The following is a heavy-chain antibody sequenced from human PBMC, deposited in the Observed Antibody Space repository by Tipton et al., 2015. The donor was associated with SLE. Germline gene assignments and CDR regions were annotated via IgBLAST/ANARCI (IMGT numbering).Heavy chain of an antibody. CDR1: GGSIISSSW. V-gene: IGHV4-4*02. CDR3: ARDEGDFWSGHRAFDI. J-gene: IGHJ3*02. Sequence: TLSLTCAVSGGSIISSSWWSWVRQPPGKGLEWIGSIYYSGSTYYNPSLKSRVTISVDTSKNQFSLKLSSVTAADTAVYYCARDEGDFWSGHRAFDIWGQGTMVTVSS. CDR2: IYYSGST. D-gene: IGHD3-3*01.